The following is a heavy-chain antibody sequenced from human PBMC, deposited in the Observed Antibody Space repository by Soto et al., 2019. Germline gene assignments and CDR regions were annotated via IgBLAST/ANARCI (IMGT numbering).Heavy chain of an antibody. CDR3: VRTRNFDS. CDR1: GGTFDSFS. CDR2: IIPIIDIT. J-gene: IGHJ4*02. Sequence: QVQLVQSGAEVKKPGSSVKVSCKASGGTFDSFSISWVRQAPGQGLEWMGRIIPIIDITKYAQRFQGRLTITADKSTTTVYMDLSSLRSDDTAVYYCVRTRNFDSWGQGTLVSVSS. V-gene: IGHV1-69*02.